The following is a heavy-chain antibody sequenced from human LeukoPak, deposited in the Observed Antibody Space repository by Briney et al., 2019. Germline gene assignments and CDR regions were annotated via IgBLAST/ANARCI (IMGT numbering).Heavy chain of an antibody. CDR3: ATHKWELLPAQRRGYDY. Sequence: SVKVSCKVSGYTLTELTNHWVRQAPGKGLEWMGGFDPEDGETIYAQEVSGRVGMTKDRSTYTAYMELSRHSLEDTAVDYCATHKWELLPAQRRGYDYWGQGTLVTVSS. CDR1: GYTLTELT. J-gene: IGHJ4*02. CDR2: FDPEDGET. D-gene: IGHD1-26*01. V-gene: IGHV1-24*01.